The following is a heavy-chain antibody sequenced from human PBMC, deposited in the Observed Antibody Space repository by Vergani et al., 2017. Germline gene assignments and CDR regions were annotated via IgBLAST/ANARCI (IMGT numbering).Heavy chain of an antibody. CDR1: GFTFTSSA. V-gene: IGHV1-58*02. J-gene: IGHJ2*01. Sequence: QMQLVQSGPEVKKPGTSVKVSCKASGFTFTSSAMQWVRQARGQRLEWIGWIVVCSGNTNYAQKFQERVTITRDMSTRTAYMELSSLRSEDTAVYYCAADSGMATITGWYFDLWGRGTLVTVSS. CDR2: IVVCSGNT. CDR3: AADSGMATITGWYFDL. D-gene: IGHD5-24*01.